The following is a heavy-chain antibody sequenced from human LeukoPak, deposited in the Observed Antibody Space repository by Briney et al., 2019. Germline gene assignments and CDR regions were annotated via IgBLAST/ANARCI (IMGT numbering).Heavy chain of an antibody. CDR3: ARGYGDYFNLDY. CDR2: INAGNGNT. D-gene: IGHD4-17*01. V-gene: IGHV1-3*01. Sequence: ASVKVSCKASGYTFTSYAMHWVRQAPGQRLEWMGWINAGNGNTKYSQKFQGRVTITRDTSASTAYMELSSLRSEDTAVYYCARGYGDYFNLDYWGQGTLVTVSS. J-gene: IGHJ4*02. CDR1: GYTFTSYA.